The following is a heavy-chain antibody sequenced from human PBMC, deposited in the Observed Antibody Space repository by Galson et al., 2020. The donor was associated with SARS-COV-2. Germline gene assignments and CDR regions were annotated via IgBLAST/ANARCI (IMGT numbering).Heavy chain of an antibody. CDR3: ARNPHTYYYGSSGYSDALYI. CDR2: IYPGDSDT. J-gene: IGHJ3*02. V-gene: IGHV5-51*01. CDR1: GYSFTSYW. D-gene: IGHD3-22*01. Sequence: GESLKISCKGSGYSFTSYWIGWVRQMPGKGLEWMGLIYPGDSDTRYSPSFQGQVTISADKSISTAYLQWSSLKASDTAMYYCARNPHTYYYGSSGYSDALYIWSQGTMVTVSS.